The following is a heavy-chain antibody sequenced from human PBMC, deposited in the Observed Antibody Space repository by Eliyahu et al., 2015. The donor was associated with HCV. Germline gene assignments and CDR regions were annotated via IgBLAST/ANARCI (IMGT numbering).Heavy chain of an antibody. CDR3: ARNYYGSGSGAFDI. CDR2: ISATGST. CDR1: GGTVXGGSISSYY. J-gene: IGHJ3*02. D-gene: IGHD3-10*01. Sequence: QVQLQESGPGLVKPSETLSLTCTVSGGTVXGGSISSYYWTWIRQPAGKGLEWIGRISATGSTNYNPSLKSRVTMSVDTSKNQFSLKLSSVTAADTAVYYCARNYYGSGSGAFDIWGQGTMVTVSA. V-gene: IGHV4-4*07.